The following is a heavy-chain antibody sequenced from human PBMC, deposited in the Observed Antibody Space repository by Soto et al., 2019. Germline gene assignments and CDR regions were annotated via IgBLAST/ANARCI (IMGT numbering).Heavy chain of an antibody. CDR1: GFTFRIFV. Sequence: EVQLLESGGGIVQPGGSLRVSCVASGFTFRIFVMSWVRQVPGKGLEWVSAIRGTGGETFYANSVKGRFTISRDNSKNTLYLQMNRLRDEDTALYFCAQERGWGVVSPSHDYWGQGTLVTVSS. CDR3: AQERGWGVVSPSHDY. D-gene: IGHD2-21*01. CDR2: IRGTGGET. J-gene: IGHJ4*02. V-gene: IGHV3-23*01.